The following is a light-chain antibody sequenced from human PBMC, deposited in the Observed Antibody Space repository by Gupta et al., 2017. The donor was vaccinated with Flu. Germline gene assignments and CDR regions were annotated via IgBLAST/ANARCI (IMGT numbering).Light chain of an antibody. CDR2: TAI. V-gene: IGKV1-39*01. CDR3: QQSYLTAGIT. J-gene: IGKJ4*01. CDR1: QSISSY. Sequence: DIQMTQSPPSLSASVGDSVSITCRASQSISSYVNWYQQRPGKAPRLLIYTAITWQRGVASWCGGSGSGKYLPLTRSRLQHEDFASYYCQQSYLTAGITFGGGTKVE.